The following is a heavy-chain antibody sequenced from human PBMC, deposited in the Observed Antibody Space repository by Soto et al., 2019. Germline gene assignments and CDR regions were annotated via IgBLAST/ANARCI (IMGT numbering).Heavy chain of an antibody. D-gene: IGHD3-22*01. CDR3: ARSRRYDSSEFTGDY. J-gene: IGHJ4*02. CDR2: ISAYNGNT. V-gene: IGHV1-18*01. CDR1: GYTFTSYG. Sequence: QVQLVQSGAEVKKPGASVKVSCKASGYTFTSYGISWVRQAPGQGLEWMGWISAYNGNTNYAQKLQGRVTMTTDTSTSTAYMELRSLSADDTAVYYCARSRRYDSSEFTGDYWGQGTLVTVSS.